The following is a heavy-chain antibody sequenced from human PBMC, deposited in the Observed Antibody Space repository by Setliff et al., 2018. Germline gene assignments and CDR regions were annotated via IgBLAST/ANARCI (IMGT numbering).Heavy chain of an antibody. CDR2: INSDGSST. V-gene: IGHV3-74*01. J-gene: IGHJ4*02. CDR1: GFTFGSYW. Sequence: GGSLSLSCAASGFTFGSYWMHWVRQAPGKGLVWVSRINSDGSSTSYADSVKGRFTISRDNAKNTLYLLMNSLRAEDTAVYYCFANIFDYWGQGTLVTVSS. CDR3: FANIFDY.